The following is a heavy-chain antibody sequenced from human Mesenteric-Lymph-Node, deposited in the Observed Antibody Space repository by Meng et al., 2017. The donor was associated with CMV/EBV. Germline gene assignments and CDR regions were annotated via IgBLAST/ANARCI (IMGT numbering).Heavy chain of an antibody. CDR2: IYYSGST. CDR1: DVSISSTTYY. Sequence: SETLSLTCTVSDVSISSTTYYLCWIRQPPGNGLEWIGNIYYSGSTYYSPSLKSRITISVDTSKNQFYLKLRSVTAADTAFYYCATDTGGYGFDFWGQGTLVTVSS. D-gene: IGHD2-15*01. CDR3: ATDTGGYGFDF. J-gene: IGHJ4*03. V-gene: IGHV4-39*07.